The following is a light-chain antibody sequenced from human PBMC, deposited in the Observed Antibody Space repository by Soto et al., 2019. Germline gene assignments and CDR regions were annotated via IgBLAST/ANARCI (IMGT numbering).Light chain of an antibody. V-gene: IGKV3-11*01. CDR3: QQRSNWPPRFT. J-gene: IGKJ3*01. CDR1: QSVSSY. Sequence: EIVLTQSPATLSLSPGERATLSCRASQSVSSYLAWYQQKPGQAPRLLIYDASNRATGIPPRFSGSGSGTDFTLTISSLEPEDFAVYSCQQRSNWPPRFTFGPGTKVDIK. CDR2: DAS.